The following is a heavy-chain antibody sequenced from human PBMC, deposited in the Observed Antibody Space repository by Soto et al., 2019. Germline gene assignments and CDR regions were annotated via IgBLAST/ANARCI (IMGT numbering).Heavy chain of an antibody. V-gene: IGHV4-30-2*01. Sequence: QLQLQESGSGLVKPSQTLSLTCAVAGGSISSGGYSWNWIRQPPGKGLEWIGYIYHSGSTYYNPSLTSRVTISLDRSKDQFSLKLSSVTAADTAVYYCATMTTLTTRAIDIWGQGTMVTVSS. CDR3: ATMTTLTTRAIDI. CDR2: IYHSGST. D-gene: IGHD4-17*01. CDR1: GGSISSGGYS. J-gene: IGHJ3*02.